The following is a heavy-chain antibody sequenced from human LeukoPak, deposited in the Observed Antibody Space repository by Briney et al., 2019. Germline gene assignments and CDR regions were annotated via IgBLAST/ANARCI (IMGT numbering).Heavy chain of an antibody. Sequence: SETLSLTCTVSGGSISTGNYYWGWIRQPPGKGLEWIGSLYYTGSTYYNPSLKSRVTISVDTSKNQFSLKLSSVTAADTAVYYCARDTTLWFGDGRWNWFDPWGQGTLVTVSS. V-gene: IGHV4-39*07. D-gene: IGHD3-10*01. J-gene: IGHJ5*02. CDR3: ARDTTLWFGDGRWNWFDP. CDR2: LYYTGST. CDR1: GGSISTGNYY.